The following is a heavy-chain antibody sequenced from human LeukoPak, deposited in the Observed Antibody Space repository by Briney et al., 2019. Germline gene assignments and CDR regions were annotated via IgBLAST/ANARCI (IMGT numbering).Heavy chain of an antibody. D-gene: IGHD6-19*01. V-gene: IGHV3-73*01. Sequence: PGGSLSLSCAASGFTFSDSAMHWVRQASGKGLEWVGHIRGKANYYATAYAASVRGRFTISRDDSKNTAYLHMNSLKTEDTAVYYCTGGSGWYSPDYWGQGTLVTVSS. CDR3: TGGSGWYSPDY. CDR2: IRGKANYYAT. J-gene: IGHJ4*02. CDR1: GFTFSDSA.